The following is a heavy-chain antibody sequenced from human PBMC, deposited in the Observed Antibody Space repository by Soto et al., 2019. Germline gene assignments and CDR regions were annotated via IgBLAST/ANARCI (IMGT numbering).Heavy chain of an antibody. D-gene: IGHD3-3*01. CDR1: GFTFSIYE. CDR3: ASNDFWSGPSYGMDV. CDR2: ISSSGSTI. Sequence: PGGSMRLSFAASGFTFSIYEMNWVRQAPGKGLEWVSYISSSGSTIYYADSVKGRFTISRDNAKNSLYLQMNSLRAEDTAVYYCASNDFWSGPSYGMDVWGQGTTVTVSS. J-gene: IGHJ6*02. V-gene: IGHV3-48*03.